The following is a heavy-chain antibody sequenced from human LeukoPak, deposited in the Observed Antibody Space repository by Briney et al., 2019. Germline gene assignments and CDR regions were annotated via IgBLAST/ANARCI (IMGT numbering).Heavy chain of an antibody. J-gene: IGHJ4*02. CDR3: ATQIPVGEGGEPFDY. CDR1: GYTLTELS. V-gene: IGHV1-24*01. Sequence: ASVKVSCKVSGYTLTELSMHWVRQAPGKGLEWMGGFDPEDGETIYAHKFQGRVTMTEDTSTDTAYMELSSLRSEDTAVYYCATQIPVGEGGEPFDYWGQGTLVTVSS. CDR2: FDPEDGET. D-gene: IGHD3-16*01.